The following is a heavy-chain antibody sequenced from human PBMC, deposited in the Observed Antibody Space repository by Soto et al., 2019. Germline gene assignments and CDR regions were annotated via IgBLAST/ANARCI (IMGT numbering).Heavy chain of an antibody. D-gene: IGHD3-16*02. CDR3: ARDRVRLGELSFFDY. J-gene: IGHJ4*02. CDR2: IRAYNGNT. Sequence: ASVKVSCKASGYTFTSYGISWVRQAPEQGLEWMGWIRAYNGNTNYAQKLQGTVTMTTDTSTSTAYMELRSLRSDDTAVYYCARDRVRLGELSFFDYWGQRTLVTVSS. CDR1: GYTFTSYG. V-gene: IGHV1-18*01.